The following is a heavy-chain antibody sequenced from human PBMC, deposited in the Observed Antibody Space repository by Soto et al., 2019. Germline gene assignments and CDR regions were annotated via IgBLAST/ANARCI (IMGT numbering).Heavy chain of an antibody. J-gene: IGHJ6*02. Sequence: PGGSLRLSCAASGFTFSSYGMHWVRQAPGKGLEWVAVIWYDGSNKYYADSVKGRFTISRDNSKNTLYLQMNSLRAEDTAVYYCARGENSGSYYAYYSMDVWGQGTTVTVSS. D-gene: IGHD1-26*01. CDR2: IWYDGSNK. CDR3: ARGENSGSYYAYYSMDV. CDR1: GFTFSSYG. V-gene: IGHV3-33*01.